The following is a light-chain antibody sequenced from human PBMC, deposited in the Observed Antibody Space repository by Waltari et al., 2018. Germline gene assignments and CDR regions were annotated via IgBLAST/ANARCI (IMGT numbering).Light chain of an antibody. CDR1: QSVSRA. CDR3: QHYVRLPAT. CDR2: GAS. V-gene: IGKV3-20*01. Sequence: EVVLTQSPGTLSLSPGERATLSCRASQSVSRALAWYQQKPGQAPRLLISGASIRATGIPDRFSGSGSGTDFSLNISKLEPADSAMYYCQHYVRLPATFGQGTKVEIK. J-gene: IGKJ1*01.